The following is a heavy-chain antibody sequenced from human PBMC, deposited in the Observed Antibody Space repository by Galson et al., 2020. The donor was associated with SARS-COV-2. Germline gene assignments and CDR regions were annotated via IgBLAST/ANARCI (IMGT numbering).Heavy chain of an antibody. D-gene: IGHD3-10*01. V-gene: IGHV3-30*04. CDR1: GFTFSSYA. J-gene: IGHJ6*02. CDR2: ISYAGSTK. Sequence: QLGESLKISCAASGFTFSSYAMHWVRQAPGKGLEWVAVISYAGSTKYYADSVKGRFTISRDNSKSTLYLQMNSLRAEDTAVYYCARAPGLYGSGRSDGMDVWGQGTTVTVSS. CDR3: ARAPGLYGSGRSDGMDV.